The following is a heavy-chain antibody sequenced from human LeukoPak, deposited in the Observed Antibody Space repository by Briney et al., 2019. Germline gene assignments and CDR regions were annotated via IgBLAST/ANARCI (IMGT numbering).Heavy chain of an antibody. J-gene: IGHJ4*02. D-gene: IGHD2-15*01. CDR2: IYPGDSDT. V-gene: IGHV5-51*01. CDR3: ARLRSHRSHLRGYFDY. Sequence: GESLKISCKGSGYSFTTYWIGWVRQMPGKGLEWMGIIYPGDSDTRYSPSFQGQVTISADKSISTAYLQWSSLKASDTAMYYCARLRSHRSHLRGYFDYWGQGTLVTVSS. CDR1: GYSFTTYW.